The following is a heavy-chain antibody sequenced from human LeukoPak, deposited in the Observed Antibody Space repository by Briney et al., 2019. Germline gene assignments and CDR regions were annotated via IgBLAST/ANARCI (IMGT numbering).Heavy chain of an antibody. CDR3: ARPYSYCGGDCPSWAFDI. V-gene: IGHV1-2*06. D-gene: IGHD2-21*02. CDR1: GYTFTGYY. CDR2: INPNCGGK. J-gene: IGHJ3*02. Sequence: ASVKVSCKASGYTFTGYYMHWVGQAPGQGLEWVGRINPNCGGKNYAQMFQGSGAMTRDTSIRTAYMELSRLRSDDTAVYYCARPYSYCGGDCPSWAFDIWGQGTMVTVSS.